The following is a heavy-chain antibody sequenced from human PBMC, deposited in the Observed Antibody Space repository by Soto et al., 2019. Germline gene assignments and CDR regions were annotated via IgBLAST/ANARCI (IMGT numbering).Heavy chain of an antibody. J-gene: IGHJ4*02. V-gene: IGHV1-69*13. CDR2: IIPIFGTA. CDR3: ARDLSGDSSGSYYFDY. D-gene: IGHD3-22*01. Sequence: GASVKVSCKASGGTFSSYAISWVRQAPGQGLEWMGGIIPIFGTANYAQKFQGRVTITADESTSTAYMELSSLRSEDTAVYYCARDLSGDSSGSYYFDYWGQGTLVTVSS. CDR1: GGTFSSYA.